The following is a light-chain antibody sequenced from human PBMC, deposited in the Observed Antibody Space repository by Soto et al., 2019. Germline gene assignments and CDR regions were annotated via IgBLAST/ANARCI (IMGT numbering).Light chain of an antibody. CDR2: AAS. CDR3: QQYNNWPPIT. J-gene: IGKJ3*01. Sequence: EIVMSQSPATLSVSPGERATLSCRASQSVSGNLAWYQQKPGQAPRLLIYAASTRATGIPARFSGSGSGTEFTLTISSLQSEDFAVYYCQQYNNWPPITFGPGTKVDIK. V-gene: IGKV3-15*01. CDR1: QSVSGN.